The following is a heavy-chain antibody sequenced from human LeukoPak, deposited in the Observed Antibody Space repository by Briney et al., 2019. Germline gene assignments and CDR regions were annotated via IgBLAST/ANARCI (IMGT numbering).Heavy chain of an antibody. CDR3: ARSRLLWFGELFGVQYYYGMDV. V-gene: IGHV4-34*01. CDR1: GGSFSGYY. Sequence: SETLSLTCAVYGGSFSGYYWSWIRQPPGKGLEWIGEINHSGSTNYNPSLKSRVTISVDTSKNQFSLKLSSVTAADTAVYYCARSRLLWFGELFGVQYYYGMDVWGQGTTVTVSS. CDR2: INHSGST. D-gene: IGHD3-10*01. J-gene: IGHJ6*02.